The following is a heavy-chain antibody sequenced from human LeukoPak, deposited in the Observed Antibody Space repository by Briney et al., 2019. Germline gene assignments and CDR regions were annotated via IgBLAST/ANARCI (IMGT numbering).Heavy chain of an antibody. V-gene: IGHV3-15*07. Sequence: GGSLRLSCAASGFTFTNAWMHWVRQAPGKGLEWVGRIKSKTDGGTTDYAAPVEGRFTISRDDSKNTLYLQMNSLRAEDTAVYYCARELSSGWYTLDSWGQGTLVTVSS. CDR1: GFTFTNAW. CDR3: ARELSSGWYTLDS. D-gene: IGHD6-19*01. CDR2: IKSKTDGGTT. J-gene: IGHJ4*02.